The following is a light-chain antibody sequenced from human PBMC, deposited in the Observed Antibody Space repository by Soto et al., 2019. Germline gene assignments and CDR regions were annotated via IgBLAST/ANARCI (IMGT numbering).Light chain of an antibody. CDR3: QQYDSSPRT. J-gene: IGKJ1*01. Sequence: EIVLTQSPGTLSLSPGERATLSCRASQSVSSRSLAWYLQKPGQAPMLLIYGASSSAAGIPDRFSGSGSGTDFTLTISRLEPEDFAVYYWQQYDSSPRTFGQGTKVEV. CDR1: QSVSSRS. CDR2: GAS. V-gene: IGKV3-20*01.